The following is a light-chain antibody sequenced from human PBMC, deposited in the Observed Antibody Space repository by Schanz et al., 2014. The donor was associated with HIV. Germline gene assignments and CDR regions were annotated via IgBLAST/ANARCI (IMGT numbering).Light chain of an antibody. CDR2: DVN. Sequence: QSALTQPASVAGSPGQPITISCTGTSSDIGAYNYVSWYQQHPGEAPKLLIYDVNNRPSGVSNRFSGSKSGDTASLTISALQAEDDADYCCSSNTSSSTLEFGGGTKLTVL. J-gene: IGLJ2*01. CDR3: SSNTSSSTLE. CDR1: SSDIGAYNY. V-gene: IGLV2-14*03.